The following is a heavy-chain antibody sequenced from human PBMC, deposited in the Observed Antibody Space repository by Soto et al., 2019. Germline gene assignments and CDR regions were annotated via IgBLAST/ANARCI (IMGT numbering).Heavy chain of an antibody. CDR1: GFNFGYYA. CDR3: ATRITVFGLLIPPFDP. V-gene: IGHV3-23*01. D-gene: IGHD3-3*01. J-gene: IGHJ5*02. Sequence: PGGSLRLSCAASGFNFGYYAMFWFRQAPGKGLEWVSTIYAAGGSKYYAGSVKGRFTTSRDNSRDTLFLQMDSLRVEDTAIYYCATRITVFGLLIPPFDPWGQGTQVTVSS. CDR2: IYAAGGSK.